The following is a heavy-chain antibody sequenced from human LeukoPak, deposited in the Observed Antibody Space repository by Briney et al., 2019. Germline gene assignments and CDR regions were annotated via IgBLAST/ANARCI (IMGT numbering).Heavy chain of an antibody. Sequence: ASVKVSCKASGGTFSSYAISWVRQAPGQGLEWMGGIIPIFGTANYEQKFQGRVTITTDESTSTAYMELSSLRSEDTAVYYCACSGYYIHYFDYWGQGTLVTVSS. CDR2: IIPIFGTA. V-gene: IGHV1-69*05. J-gene: IGHJ4*02. CDR3: ACSGYYIHYFDY. CDR1: GGTFSSYA. D-gene: IGHD3-22*01.